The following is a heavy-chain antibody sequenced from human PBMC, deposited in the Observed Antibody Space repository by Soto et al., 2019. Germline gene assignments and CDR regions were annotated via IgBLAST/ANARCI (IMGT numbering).Heavy chain of an antibody. CDR3: ARSQGSSTSLEIYYYYYYGMYV. CDR1: GGTFSSYA. D-gene: IGHD2-2*01. V-gene: IGHV1-69*01. CDR2: IIPIPGTA. J-gene: IGHJ6*02. Sequence: QVQLVQSGAEVKKPGSSVKVSCKASGGTFSSYAISWVRQAPGQGLEWMGGIIPIPGTANYAQKFQGRVTSTADESTSTAYMELSSLRSEDTAVYYCARSQGSSTSLEIYYYYYYGMYVWGQGTTVIVSS.